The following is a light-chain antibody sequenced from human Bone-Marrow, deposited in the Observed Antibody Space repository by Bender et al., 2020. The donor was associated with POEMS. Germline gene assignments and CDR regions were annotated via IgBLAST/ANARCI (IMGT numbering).Light chain of an antibody. CDR1: NIERKI. CDR3: QAWDSSTQEV. V-gene: IGLV3-21*02. J-gene: IGLJ2*01. CDR2: DDR. Sequence: SYVLTQPPSVSVAPGQTAPLTCGGDNIERKIVHWYQQKSGQPPVLVVYDDRDRPSGIPERFSGSSSGTTVTLTISGAQAMDEADYYCQAWDSSTQEVFGGGTKLTVL.